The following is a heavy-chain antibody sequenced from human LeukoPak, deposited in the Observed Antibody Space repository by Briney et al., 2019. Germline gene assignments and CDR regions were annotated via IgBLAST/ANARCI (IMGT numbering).Heavy chain of an antibody. D-gene: IGHD3-16*01. CDR2: ISSSGSTI. CDR3: ARAPPLGSLWDY. Sequence: GGSLRLSCAASGFTFSSYEMNWVRQAPGKGLEWVSYISSSGSTIYYADSVKGRFTISRDNAKNSLYLQMNSLRAEDTAVYYCARAPPLGSLWDYWGQGTLVTVSS. V-gene: IGHV3-48*03. CDR1: GFTFSSYE. J-gene: IGHJ4*02.